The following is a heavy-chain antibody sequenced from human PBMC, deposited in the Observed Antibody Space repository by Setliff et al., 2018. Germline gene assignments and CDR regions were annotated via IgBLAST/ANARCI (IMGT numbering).Heavy chain of an antibody. CDR2: IYTSWST. D-gene: IGHD1-1*01. CDR3: ARWTTMGHTPYFDY. Sequence: PSETLSLTCTVSGDSISSRPFYWGWFRQPAGKELEWIGQIYTSWSTIYNPSLKSRVTISIDTSKDQFSLKLISMTAADTAMYYCARWTTMGHTPYFDYWGQGSLVTVSS. CDR1: GDSISSRPFY. V-gene: IGHV4-61*09. J-gene: IGHJ4*02.